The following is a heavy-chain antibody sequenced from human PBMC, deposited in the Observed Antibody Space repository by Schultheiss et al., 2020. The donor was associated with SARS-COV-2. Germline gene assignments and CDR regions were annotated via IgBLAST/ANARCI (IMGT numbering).Heavy chain of an antibody. CDR1: GGSISSYY. D-gene: IGHD3-10*01. J-gene: IGHJ6*02. V-gene: IGHV4-59*08. CDR2: IYYSGST. Sequence: SETLSLTCTVSGGSISSYYWSWIRQPPGKGLEWIGYIYYSGSTNYNPSLKSRVTISVDTSKNQFSLKLSSVTAADTAVYYCARQGRLLWFGDPYYYGMDVWGQGTTVTVSS. CDR3: ARQGRLLWFGDPYYYGMDV.